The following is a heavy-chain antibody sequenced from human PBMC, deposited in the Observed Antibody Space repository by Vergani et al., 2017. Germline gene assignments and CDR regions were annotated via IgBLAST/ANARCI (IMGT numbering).Heavy chain of an antibody. CDR2: IDPSDSYP. Sequence: EVQLVQSGAEVKKPGESLRISCKGSGYSFTSYWISWVRQMPGKGLEWMGRIDPSDSYPNYSPSFQGNVTIAADKSISTAYLQWSSLKASDTAMYYCAREAGNAHHDNWFDPWGQGTLVTVSS. J-gene: IGHJ5*02. D-gene: IGHD1-1*01. CDR1: GYSFTSYW. CDR3: AREAGNAHHDNWFDP. V-gene: IGHV5-10-1*01.